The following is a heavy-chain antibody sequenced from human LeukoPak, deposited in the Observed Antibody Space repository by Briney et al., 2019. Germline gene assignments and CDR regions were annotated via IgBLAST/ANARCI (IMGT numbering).Heavy chain of an antibody. V-gene: IGHV1-2*02. CDR2: INPNSGGT. D-gene: IGHD5-24*01. Sequence: ASVKVSCKASGYTFTGYYMHWVRQAPGQGLGWMGWINPNSGGTNYAQKFQGRVTMTRDTSNSTAYMELSRLRSDDTAVYYCARSLKRWLSLYYFDYWGQGTLVTVSS. J-gene: IGHJ4*02. CDR3: ARSLKRWLSLYYFDY. CDR1: GYTFTGYY.